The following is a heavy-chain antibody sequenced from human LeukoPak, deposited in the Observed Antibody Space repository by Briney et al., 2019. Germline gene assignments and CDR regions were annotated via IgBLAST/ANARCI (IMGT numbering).Heavy chain of an antibody. Sequence: SETLSLTCTVSGYSISSGYYWGWIWQPPGKGLEWIGSIYHSGSTYYNPSLRSRVTISVDTSKNQFSLKLSSVTAADTAVYYCARGGSRYQLLNWFDPWGQGTLVTVSS. J-gene: IGHJ5*02. V-gene: IGHV4-38-2*02. CDR2: IYHSGST. CDR1: GYSISSGYY. CDR3: ARGGSRYQLLNWFDP. D-gene: IGHD2-2*01.